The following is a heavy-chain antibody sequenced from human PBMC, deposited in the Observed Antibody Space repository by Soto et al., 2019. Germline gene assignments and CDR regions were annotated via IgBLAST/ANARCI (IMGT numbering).Heavy chain of an antibody. J-gene: IGHJ4*02. CDR1: AFTSSSYA. V-gene: IGHV3-23*01. D-gene: IGHD3-22*01. CDR3: AKVLGDSLYYPTGY. CDR2: IGGGGGSST. Sequence: EVQLLESGGGLVQPGGSLRLSCAASAFTSSSYAMSWVRQAPGKGLEWVSTIGGGGGSSTYYADSVKGRFTIFRDNSKNTLFLQMKGLRAKDTALYYGAKVLGDSLYYPTGYWGEGTLVTVSS.